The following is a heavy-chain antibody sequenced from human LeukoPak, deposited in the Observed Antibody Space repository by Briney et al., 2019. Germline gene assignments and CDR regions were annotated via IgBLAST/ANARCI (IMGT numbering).Heavy chain of an antibody. CDR2: IKTKTDGGTT. CDR3: TTETSSGWVGYFDY. Sequence: GGSLRLSCAASGFTFSNAWMSWVRQAPGKGLEWVGRIKTKTDGGTTDYAAPVKGRFTISRDDSKNTLYLQMNSLKTEDTAVYYCTTETSSGWVGYFDYWGQGTLVTVSS. J-gene: IGHJ4*02. CDR1: GFTFSNAW. D-gene: IGHD6-19*01. V-gene: IGHV3-15*01.